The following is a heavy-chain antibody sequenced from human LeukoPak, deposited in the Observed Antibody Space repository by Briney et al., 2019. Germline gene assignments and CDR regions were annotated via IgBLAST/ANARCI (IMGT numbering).Heavy chain of an antibody. CDR3: REYGSGSSSGGDYYMDV. CDR1: GGSISSSNW. V-gene: IGHV4-4*02. CDR2: IYHSGST. J-gene: IGHJ6*03. D-gene: IGHD3-10*01. Sequence: SGTLSLTCAVSGGSISSSNWWSWVRQPPGKGLEWSGEIYHSGSTNYNPSLKSGRTISVDKSKNQFSLKLSSVTAADTAVYYCREYGSGSSSGGDYYMDVWGKGTTVTASS.